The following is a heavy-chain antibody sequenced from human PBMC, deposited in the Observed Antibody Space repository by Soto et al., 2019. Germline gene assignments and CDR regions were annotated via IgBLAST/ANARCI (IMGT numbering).Heavy chain of an antibody. CDR3: ARGGYCTNGVCPLFDY. D-gene: IGHD2-8*01. J-gene: IGHJ4*02. Sequence: SETLSLTCTVSNRSISNDNFYWAWVRQRPGKGLEWIGYIYHSGSTYYNPSLQSRVTISVDTSKNQFSLKLSSVTAADTAVYYCARGGYCTNGVCPLFDYWGQGTLVTVSS. CDR1: NRSISNDNFY. V-gene: IGHV4-31*03. CDR2: IYHSGST.